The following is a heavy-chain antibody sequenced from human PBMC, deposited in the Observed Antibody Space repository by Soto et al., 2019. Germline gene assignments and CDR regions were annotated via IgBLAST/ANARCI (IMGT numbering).Heavy chain of an antibody. CDR2: MSPNSGQT. CDR3: ARGIIQGVDS. CDR1: GYTFSDYD. D-gene: IGHD1-1*01. Sequence: QVQLVQSGAEVKKPGASVKVSCKASGYTFSDYDMNWVRQATGQGLEWMGWMSPNSGQTGYVQKLQGRVTMTRDISVGTAYMELSDLRSEDTAVYFCARGIIQGVDSLGQGTLVIVSS. J-gene: IGHJ5*01. V-gene: IGHV1-8*01.